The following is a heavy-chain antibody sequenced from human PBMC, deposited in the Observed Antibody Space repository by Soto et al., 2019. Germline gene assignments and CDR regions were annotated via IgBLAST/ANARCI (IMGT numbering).Heavy chain of an antibody. D-gene: IGHD2-15*01. J-gene: IGHJ4*02. V-gene: IGHV4-34*01. Sequence: QVQLQQWGAGLLKPSETLSLTCAVYGGSFSGYYWSWIRQPPGKGLEWIGEINHSGSTNNNPSLKSRVTISVDPSKNQFSLKVSSVTAADTAVYYCARVPYCSGGSCHYFDYWGQGTLVTVSS. CDR3: ARVPYCSGGSCHYFDY. CDR1: GGSFSGYY. CDR2: INHSGST.